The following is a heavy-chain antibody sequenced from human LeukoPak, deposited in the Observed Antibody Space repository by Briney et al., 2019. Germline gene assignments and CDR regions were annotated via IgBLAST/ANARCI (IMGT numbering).Heavy chain of an antibody. CDR3: ARSGNLIAASVTKDYYYYMDV. J-gene: IGHJ6*03. CDR1: GYSFTGYN. Sequence: ASVKVSCKASGYSFTGYNIHWGRQAPGQGLEWMGRINPHSGGARFAQKFQDRITMTIDKSDNTVYMELNSVTSGDTAVYFCARSGNLIAASVTKDYYYYMDVWGKGITVTVSS. CDR2: INPHSGGA. D-gene: IGHD6-13*01. V-gene: IGHV1-2*06.